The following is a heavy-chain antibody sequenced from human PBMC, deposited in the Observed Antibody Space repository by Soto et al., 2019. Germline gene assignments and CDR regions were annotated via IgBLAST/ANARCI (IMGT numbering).Heavy chain of an antibody. J-gene: IGHJ4*02. V-gene: IGHV3-33*01. D-gene: IGHD1-26*01. CDR3: ARGRGSGSFYQLDY. Sequence: QVQLVESGGGVVQPGRSLRLSCAASGFTFSNHGMHWVRQAPGKGLEWVARIYYDGSNEYYADSVKGRFTISRDNSKNTVYLHMNSLRVEDTAVYHCARGRGSGSFYQLDYWGQGTLVTVSS. CDR1: GFTFSNHG. CDR2: IYYDGSNE.